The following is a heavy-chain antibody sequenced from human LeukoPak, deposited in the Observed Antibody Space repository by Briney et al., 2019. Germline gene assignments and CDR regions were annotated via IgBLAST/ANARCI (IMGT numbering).Heavy chain of an antibody. V-gene: IGHV1-2*02. CDR2: NNANSGGA. CDR1: GNTLTDYY. J-gene: IGHJ3*02. CDR3: ASLDAVDI. Sequence: ASVKVSCKASGNTLTDYYIHWVRQAPGQGFEWMGWNNANSGGANYAQKFQGRVTMTRDTSISTAYMELSRLRSDDTAVYYCASLDAVDIWGQGTMVTVSS.